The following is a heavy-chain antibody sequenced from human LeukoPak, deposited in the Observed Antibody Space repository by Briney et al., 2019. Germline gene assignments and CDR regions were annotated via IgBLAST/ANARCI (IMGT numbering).Heavy chain of an antibody. J-gene: IGHJ6*04. CDR3: ARAGGLQGGYYYYYGMDV. Sequence: GASVKVSCKASGGTFTSYAMSWVRQAPGQGLEWMGGIIPIFGTANYAQKFQGRVTITADKSTSTAYMELSSLRSEDTAVYYCARAGGLQGGYYYYYGMDVWGKGTTVTVSS. V-gene: IGHV1-69*06. D-gene: IGHD2-21*01. CDR1: GGTFTSYA. CDR2: IIPIFGTA.